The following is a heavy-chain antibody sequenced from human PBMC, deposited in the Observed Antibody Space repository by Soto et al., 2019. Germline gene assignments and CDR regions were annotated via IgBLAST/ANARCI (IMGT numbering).Heavy chain of an antibody. D-gene: IGHD4-17*01. V-gene: IGHV2-5*01. Sequence: QITLKESGPTLVKPTQTLTLTCTFSGFSLNTSGVGVGWDRQPPGRALEWLAVIYWTDDKRYSPSLKSRLSITKDTSKNQVVLTMTNMDPMDTAIFFCAHKLPVTTSAFDIWGQGTMVTVSS. CDR2: IYWTDDK. CDR3: AHKLPVTTSAFDI. CDR1: GFSLNTSGVG. J-gene: IGHJ3*02.